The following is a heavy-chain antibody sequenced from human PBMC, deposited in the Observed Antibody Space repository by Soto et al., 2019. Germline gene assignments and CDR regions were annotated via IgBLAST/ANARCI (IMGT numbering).Heavy chain of an antibody. Sequence: QVQLVESGGGLVKPGVSLRLSCAASGFTFSDYYMSWIRQAPGKGLEWVSYISSSGSTIYYADSVKGRFTISRANAKNSMYLQMNSLRAEDTAVYCCARDFEWFWELLPTAFDYWGQGTLVTVSS. CDR3: ARDFEWFWELLPTAFDY. CDR1: GFTFSDYY. CDR2: ISSSGSTI. V-gene: IGHV3-11*01. D-gene: IGHD3-10*01. J-gene: IGHJ4*02.